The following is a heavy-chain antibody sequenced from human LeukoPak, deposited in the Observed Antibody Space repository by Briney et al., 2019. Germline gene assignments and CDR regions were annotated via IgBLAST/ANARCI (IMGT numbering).Heavy chain of an antibody. D-gene: IGHD2-15*01. V-gene: IGHV5-51*01. Sequence: GESLKISCKGTGYTFTNYWIGWVRQMPGKGLEWMGIIYPGDSDTRYSPSFQGQVTISADKSISTAYLQWSSLKASDTAMYYCARAVVVAARPRWFDPWGQGTLVTVSS. CDR3: ARAVVVAARPRWFDP. CDR2: IYPGDSDT. CDR1: GYTFTNYW. J-gene: IGHJ5*02.